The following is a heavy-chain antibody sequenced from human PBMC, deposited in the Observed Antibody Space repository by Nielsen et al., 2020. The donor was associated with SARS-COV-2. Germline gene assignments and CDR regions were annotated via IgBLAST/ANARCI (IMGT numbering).Heavy chain of an antibody. J-gene: IGHJ4*02. D-gene: IGHD6-13*01. Sequence: GGSLRLSCAASGFTFDDYAMHWVRQAPGKGLGWVSGISWNSGSIGYADSVKGRFTISRDNAKNSLYPQMNSLRAEDTALYYCAKAPNPLAAAGYYYFDYWGQGTLVTVSS. CDR1: GFTFDDYA. CDR2: ISWNSGSI. CDR3: AKAPNPLAAAGYYYFDY. V-gene: IGHV3-9*01.